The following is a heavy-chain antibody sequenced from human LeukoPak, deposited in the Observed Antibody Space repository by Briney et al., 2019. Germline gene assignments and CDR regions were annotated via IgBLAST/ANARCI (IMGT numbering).Heavy chain of an antibody. CDR3: ARLSGSYYYYYGMDV. D-gene: IGHD1-26*01. V-gene: IGHV3-33*01. Sequence: GGSLRLSCAASGFTFSSYGMHWVRQAPGKGLEGVAVIWYDGSNKYYADCVKGRFTISRDNSKNTLYLQMNSLRAEDTAVYYCARLSGSYYYYYGMDVWGQGTTVTVSS. CDR1: GFTFSSYG. J-gene: IGHJ6*02. CDR2: IWYDGSNK.